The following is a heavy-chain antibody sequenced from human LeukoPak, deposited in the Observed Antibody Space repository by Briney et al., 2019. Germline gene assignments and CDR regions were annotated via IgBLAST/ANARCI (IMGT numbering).Heavy chain of an antibody. CDR3: ARLSASLQWLFDY. CDR1: GYSISSGYY. Sequence: PSETPSLTCTVSGYSISSGYYWGWIRQPPGKGLEWIGSIYRSGSTYYNPSLKSRVTISVDTSKNQFSLKLSSVTAADTAVYYCARLSASLQWLFDYWGQGTLVTVSS. CDR2: IYRSGST. J-gene: IGHJ4*02. D-gene: IGHD3-3*01. V-gene: IGHV4-38-2*02.